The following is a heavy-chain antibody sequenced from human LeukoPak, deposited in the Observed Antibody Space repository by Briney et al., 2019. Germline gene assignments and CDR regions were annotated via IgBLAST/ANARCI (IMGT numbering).Heavy chain of an antibody. CDR2: ISSSSTTI. J-gene: IGHJ3*02. D-gene: IGHD3-10*01. CDR3: AGGSGSFDAFDS. V-gene: IGHV3-48*01. Sequence: GGSLRLSCAASGFTFSSYSMNWVRQAPGKGLEWVSYISSSSTTIYYADSVKGRFTISRDNAENSLYLQMNSLRAEDTAVYYCAGGSGSFDAFDSWGQGTMVTVSS. CDR1: GFTFSSYS.